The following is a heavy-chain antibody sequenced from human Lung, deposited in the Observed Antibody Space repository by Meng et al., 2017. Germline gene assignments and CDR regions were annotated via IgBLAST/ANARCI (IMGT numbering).Heavy chain of an antibody. CDR1: GDGCPSNRAA. Sequence: QLPQPGPGLVKPAQILSITFAISGDGCPSNRAAWNWIRQSPSRGLEWLGRTYYRSKWYSDYATSVRSRITINADTSKNQFSLQLNSLTPEDTAVYYCTGVGHKNWFDSWGQGTLVTVSS. D-gene: IGHD2-21*01. J-gene: IGHJ5*01. CDR3: TGVGHKNWFDS. V-gene: IGHV6-1*01. CDR2: TYYRSKWYS.